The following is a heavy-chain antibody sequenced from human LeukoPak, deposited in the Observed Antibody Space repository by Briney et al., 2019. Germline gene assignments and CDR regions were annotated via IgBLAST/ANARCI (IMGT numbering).Heavy chain of an antibody. CDR1: GCSISSISYY. J-gene: IGHJ5*02. CDR3: ARHLILTGYNWFDP. V-gene: IGHV4-39*01. Sequence: KASETLSLNCTVSGCSISSISYYWRWIRQPPGKRLEFIRSICYSGSTYYNPCLKSRVTISVDTSKNQFSLKLSSVTAADTAVYYCARHLILTGYNWFDPWGQGSLVTVSS. D-gene: IGHD3-9*01. CDR2: ICYSGST.